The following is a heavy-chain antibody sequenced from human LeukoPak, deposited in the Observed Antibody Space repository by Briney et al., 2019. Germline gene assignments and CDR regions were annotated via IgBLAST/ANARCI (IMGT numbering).Heavy chain of an antibody. D-gene: IGHD3-22*01. Sequence: ASVKVSCKASGYTFTTYAMHWVRQAPGQRLEWMGWINAGNGNTKYSQEFQGRVTITRDTSANTAYMELSSLRSEDLAVYYCARGDPYYYDSRGYYAFDYWGQGTLVTVSS. J-gene: IGHJ4*02. V-gene: IGHV1-3*03. CDR3: ARGDPYYYDSRGYYAFDY. CDR2: INAGNGNT. CDR1: GYTFTTYA.